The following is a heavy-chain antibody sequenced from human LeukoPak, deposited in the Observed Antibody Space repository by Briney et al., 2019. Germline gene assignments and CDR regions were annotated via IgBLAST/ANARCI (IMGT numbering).Heavy chain of an antibody. D-gene: IGHD2-15*01. CDR2: VSSSSSYI. CDR1: GFTFSSYS. V-gene: IGHV3-21*01. J-gene: IGHJ4*02. Sequence: GGSLRLSCAASGFTFSSYSMNWVRQAPGKGLEWVSAVSSSSSYIDYADSVKGRFTISRDNAKNSLYLQMNSLRAEDTAVYYCARRQEGRDSFDYWGQGTLVTVPS. CDR3: ARRQEGRDSFDY.